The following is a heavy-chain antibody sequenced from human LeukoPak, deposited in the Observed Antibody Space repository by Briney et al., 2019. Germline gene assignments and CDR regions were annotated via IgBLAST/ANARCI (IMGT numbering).Heavy chain of an antibody. J-gene: IGHJ5*02. CDR1: GGSISSHF. D-gene: IGHD5-12*01. Sequence: SETLSFTCSVSGGSISSHFWSWIRLPPGKGLELIGHMYYSGSTNYNPSLKSRVTISVDTSKNHFSLKLSSVTAADTAVYYCVRYRLSAGDISWGQGSLVTVSS. CDR2: MYYSGST. V-gene: IGHV4-59*08. CDR3: VRYRLSAGDIS.